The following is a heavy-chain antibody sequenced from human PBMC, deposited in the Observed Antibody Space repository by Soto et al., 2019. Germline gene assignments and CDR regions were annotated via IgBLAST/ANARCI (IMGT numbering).Heavy chain of an antibody. D-gene: IGHD3-9*01. J-gene: IGHJ4*02. V-gene: IGHV4-59*08. CDR3: SRNSPDFDWLSQFDY. CDR1: GGSISSYD. CDR2: IFYFFST. Sequence: ASETLSLTCTVSGGSISSYDWSWIRQTPVNGLEFIGYIFYFFSTNYNPSLKSRYTLSIDTSKNHLSLKLISFTAAHTAVYYCSRNSPDFDWLSQFDYWGQGTLVTVS.